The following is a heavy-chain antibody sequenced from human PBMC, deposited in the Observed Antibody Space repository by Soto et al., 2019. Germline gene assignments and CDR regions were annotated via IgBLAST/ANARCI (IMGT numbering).Heavy chain of an antibody. CDR3: ARERTGTTSMDV. V-gene: IGHV1-8*01. CDR1: GYTFTSYD. J-gene: IGHJ6*02. CDR2: MNPNSGNT. Sequence: QVQLEQSGAEVKKPGASVKVSCKASGYTFTSYDINWVRQATGQGLEWMGWMNPNSGNTGYAQKFWGRVTMTRNTSISTAYMELSSLRSEDTAVYYCARERTGTTSMDVWGQGTTVTVSS. D-gene: IGHD1-1*01.